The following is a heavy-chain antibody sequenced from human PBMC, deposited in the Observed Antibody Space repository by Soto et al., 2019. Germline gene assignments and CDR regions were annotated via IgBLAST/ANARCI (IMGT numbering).Heavy chain of an antibody. V-gene: IGHV4-59*01. CDR2: IYYSGST. CDR3: AREFGSGWYAFDI. Sequence: SETLSLTCTVSGGSISSYYWSWIRQPPGKGLEWIGYIYYSGSTNYNPSLKSRVTISVDTSKNQFSLKLSSVTAADTAVYYCAREFGSGWYAFDIWGQGTMVTVSS. D-gene: IGHD6-19*01. CDR1: GGSISSYY. J-gene: IGHJ3*02.